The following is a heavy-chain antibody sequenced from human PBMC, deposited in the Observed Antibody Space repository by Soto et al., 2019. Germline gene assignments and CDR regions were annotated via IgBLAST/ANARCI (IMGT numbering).Heavy chain of an antibody. CDR3: HMSGSGSSEDYGDSVKGRFSIFRENSKNLLFLQMFFLRAEDTAVYYCAREISYVSGGHLYYGMDV. Sequence: GASVKVSCKASGGTSSSYAISWVRQAPGQGLEWMGGIIPIFGTANYAQKFQGRVTITADESTSTAYMAWIRQAPGKGLEIVAHMSGSGSSEDYGDSVKGRFSIFRENSKNLLFLQMFFLRAEDTAVYYCAREISYVSGGHLYYGMDVLGQGTAVTVSS. D-gene: IGHD4-17*01. CDR1: GGTSSSYA. J-gene: IGHJ6*02. CDR2: IIPIFGTA. V-gene: IGHV1-69*13.